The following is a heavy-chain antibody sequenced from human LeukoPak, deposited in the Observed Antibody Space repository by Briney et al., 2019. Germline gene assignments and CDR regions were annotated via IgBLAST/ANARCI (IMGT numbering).Heavy chain of an antibody. CDR1: GGSVSSGSYY. V-gene: IGHV4-61*01. D-gene: IGHD6-19*01. CDR3: AGASGGEQWLSLVS. J-gene: IGHJ5*02. Sequence: SETLSLTCTVSGGSVSSGSYYWSWIRQPPGKGLEWIGYIYYSGSTNYNPSLKSRVTISVDTSKNQFSLKLNSVTAADTAVYYCAGASGGEQWLSLVSWGQGTLVTVSS. CDR2: IYYSGST.